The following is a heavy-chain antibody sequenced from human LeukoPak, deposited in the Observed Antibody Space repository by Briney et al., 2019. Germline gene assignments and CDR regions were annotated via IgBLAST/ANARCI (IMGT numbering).Heavy chain of an antibody. CDR1: GYTFTGYY. CDR3: ARRPNGDYVWFDP. D-gene: IGHD4-17*01. CDR2: INPNSGGT. J-gene: IGHJ5*02. V-gene: IGHV1-2*02. Sequence: ASVKVSCKASGYTFTGYYMHWVRQAPGQGLEWMGWINPNSGGTNYAQKFQGRVTMTRNTSISTAYMELSSLRSEDTAVYYCARRPNGDYVWFDPWGQGTLVTVSS.